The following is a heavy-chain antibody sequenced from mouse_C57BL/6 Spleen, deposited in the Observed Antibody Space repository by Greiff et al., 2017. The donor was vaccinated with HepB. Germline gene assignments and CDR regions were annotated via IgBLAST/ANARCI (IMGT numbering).Heavy chain of an antibody. CDR1: GFTFSDYG. V-gene: IGHV5-17*01. J-gene: IGHJ1*03. Sequence: EVQRVESGGGLVKPGGSLKLSCAASGFTFSDYGMHWVRQAPEKGLEWVAYISSGSSTIYYADTVKGRFTISRDNAKNTLFLHMTSLRSEDTAMYYCARRVYGSSLWYFDVWGTGTTVTVSS. CDR3: ARRVYGSSLWYFDV. D-gene: IGHD1-1*01. CDR2: ISSGSSTI.